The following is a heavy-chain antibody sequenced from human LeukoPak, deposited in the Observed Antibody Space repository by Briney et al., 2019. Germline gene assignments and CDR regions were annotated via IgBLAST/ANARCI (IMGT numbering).Heavy chain of an antibody. J-gene: IGHJ4*02. V-gene: IGHV3-11*01. D-gene: IGHD3-10*01. CDR2: ITSSGSTI. Sequence: GGALRLSCAASGFTFSDDYMTWIRQAPGKGLEWVSYITSSGSTIHCAASVQGRFTIPRTHAKDPLFPQMTSLRADDTAIYSCARVISGTYGLDYWGQGTLVTASS. CDR1: GFTFSDDY. CDR3: ARVISGTYGLDY.